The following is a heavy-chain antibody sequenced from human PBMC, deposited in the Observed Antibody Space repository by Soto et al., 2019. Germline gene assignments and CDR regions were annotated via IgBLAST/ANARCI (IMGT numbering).Heavy chain of an antibody. V-gene: IGHV4-61*01. CDR2: ISHSGRT. CDR3: SYGYSFAY. D-gene: IGHD3-10*01. Sequence: SETLSLTCTVSGASLRSGSYYWSWIRQPPGKGLEWIGYISHSGRTNYDPSLKSRLTMSVDTSQNQFSLQLNSVTAADTAVYYCSYGYSFAYWGQGTLVTVSS. J-gene: IGHJ4*02. CDR1: GASLRSGSYY.